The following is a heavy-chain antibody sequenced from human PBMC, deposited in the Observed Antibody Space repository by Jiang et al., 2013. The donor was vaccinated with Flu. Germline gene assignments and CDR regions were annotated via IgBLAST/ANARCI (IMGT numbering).Heavy chain of an antibody. V-gene: IGHV4-59*08. CDR3: ARLNSGGFDP. CDR1: GDSMGYDY. Sequence: ELLKPSETLSLTCTVSGDSMGYDYWSWIRQSPGKGLEWIGYVYYSGTTAYNPSLKSRVTISIDTSKNNFSLKLISVTAADTAVYYCARLNSGGFDPWGRGNPGHRLL. CDR2: VYYSGTT. D-gene: IGHD6-25*01. J-gene: IGHJ5*02.